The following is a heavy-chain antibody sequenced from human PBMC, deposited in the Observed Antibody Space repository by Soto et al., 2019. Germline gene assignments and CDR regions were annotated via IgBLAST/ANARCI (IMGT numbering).Heavy chain of an antibody. J-gene: IGHJ2*01. CDR1: GFTFTSSA. CDR2: IVVGSGNT. V-gene: IGHV1-58*01. CDR3: AADSLEYSRYRSYWYFEL. D-gene: IGHD6-6*01. Sequence: QMQLVQSGPEVKKPGTSVKVSCKASGFTFTSSAGQWVRQARGHRLEWIGWIVVGSGNTNNSQKFQERVTSTRDMSTSTAYMELSSLRSEDTAVYYCAADSLEYSRYRSYWYFELWGRGTLVTVAS.